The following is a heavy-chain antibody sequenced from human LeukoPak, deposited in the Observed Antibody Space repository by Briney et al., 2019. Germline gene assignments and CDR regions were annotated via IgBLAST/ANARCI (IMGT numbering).Heavy chain of an antibody. Sequence: GASVKVSCKASGYTFTSYGISWVRQAPGQGLEWMGWISAYNGNTNYAQKLQGRVTMTTDTSTSTAYMELRSLRSDDTAVYYCARAVLLMVYAIPVAFDIWGQGTMVTVSS. CDR1: GYTFTSYG. CDR2: ISAYNGNT. D-gene: IGHD2-8*01. CDR3: ARAVLLMVYAIPVAFDI. J-gene: IGHJ3*02. V-gene: IGHV1-18*01.